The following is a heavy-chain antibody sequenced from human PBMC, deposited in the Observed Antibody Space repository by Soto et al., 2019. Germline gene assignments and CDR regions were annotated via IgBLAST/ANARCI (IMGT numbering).Heavy chain of an antibody. CDR3: ARGSWSYYAY. CDR1: GASVSSGNSY. CDR2: LSYSGST. V-gene: IGHV4-61*01. Sequence: QVQLQESGPGLVKPSETLSLTCTVSGASVSSGNSYWSWIRQPPGTGLECIGYLSYSGSTNYNPSRRSCVPISIDTSKNQSDLKLSSVTAEDTAVYYCARGSWSYYAYWGQGTLVTVCS. D-gene: IGHD3-3*01. J-gene: IGHJ4*02.